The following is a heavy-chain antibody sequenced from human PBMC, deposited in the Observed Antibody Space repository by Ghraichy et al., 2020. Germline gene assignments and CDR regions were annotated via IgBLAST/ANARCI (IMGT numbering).Heavy chain of an antibody. CDR1: GDSVSNNNVA. CDR2: TYYTSKWYS. Sequence: SQTLSLTCAISGDSVSNNNVAWNWIRQSPARGLEWLGRTYYTSKWYSEYAVSVKRRITINPDTPKNQVSLHLNSVTPEDTAVYYCARERYNTLGYWGQGTLVTFSS. D-gene: IGHD1-14*01. J-gene: IGHJ4*02. CDR3: ARERYNTLGY. V-gene: IGHV6-1*01.